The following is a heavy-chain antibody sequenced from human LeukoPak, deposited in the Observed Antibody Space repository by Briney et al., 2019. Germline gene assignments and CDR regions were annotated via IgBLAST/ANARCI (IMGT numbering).Heavy chain of an antibody. CDR2: IIPIFGTA. D-gene: IGHD4-11*01. CDR3: AREHYSNYGHWFDP. J-gene: IGHJ5*02. Sequence: SVKVSCKASGGTFSSYAVSWVRQAPGQGLEWMGRIIPIFGTANYAQKFQGRVTITTDESTSTAYMELSSLRSEDTAVYYCAREHYSNYGHWFDPWGQGTLVTVSS. CDR1: GGTFSSYA. V-gene: IGHV1-69*05.